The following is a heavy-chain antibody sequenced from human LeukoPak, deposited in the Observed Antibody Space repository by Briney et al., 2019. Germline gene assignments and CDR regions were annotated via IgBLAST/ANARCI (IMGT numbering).Heavy chain of an antibody. CDR2: INPNSGGT. Sequence: GASVKVSCKASGYTFTGYYMHWVRQAPGQGLEWMGWINPNSGGTNYAQKFQGRVTMTGDTSISTAYMELSSLRSDDTAVYYCARDRRGSYYDSSGYFEIDYYYMDVWGKGTTVTISS. J-gene: IGHJ6*03. CDR1: GYTFTGYY. V-gene: IGHV1-2*02. CDR3: ARDRRGSYYDSSGYFEIDYYYMDV. D-gene: IGHD3-22*01.